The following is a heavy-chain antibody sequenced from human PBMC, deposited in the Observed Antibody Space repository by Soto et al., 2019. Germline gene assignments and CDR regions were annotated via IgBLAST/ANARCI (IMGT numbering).Heavy chain of an antibody. V-gene: IGHV4-34*01. Sequence: PSETLSLTCAVYGGSFSGYYWSWIRQPPGKGLEWIGEINHSGSTNYNPPLKSRVTISVDTSKNQFSLKLRSEDTAVYYCARKGARYCTNGVCYPYFDYWGQGTLVTVSS. D-gene: IGHD2-8*01. CDR1: GGSFSGYY. CDR2: INHSGST. CDR3: ARKGARYCTNGVCYPYFDY. J-gene: IGHJ4*02.